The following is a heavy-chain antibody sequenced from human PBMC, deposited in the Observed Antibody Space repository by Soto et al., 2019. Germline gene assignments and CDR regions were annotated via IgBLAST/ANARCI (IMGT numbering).Heavy chain of an antibody. D-gene: IGHD1-1*01. CDR3: ARAYNWDDAYFDH. CDR2: IYSGGST. J-gene: IGHJ4*02. CDR1: GFTVSGNS. V-gene: IGHV3-53*01. Sequence: EVQLVESGGGLIQPGGSLRLSCAASGFTVSGNSMSWVRQTPGKGLEWVSVIYSGGSTYYADSVKGRFTTSRDSSKNTLYLQMNSLRAEDTAVYYCARAYNWDDAYFDHWGQGTLVTVSS.